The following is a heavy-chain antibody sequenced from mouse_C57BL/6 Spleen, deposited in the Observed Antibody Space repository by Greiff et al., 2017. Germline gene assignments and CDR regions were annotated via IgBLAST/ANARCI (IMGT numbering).Heavy chain of an antibody. V-gene: IGHV3-1*01. D-gene: IGHD2-4*01. CDR2: ISYSGST. Sequence: EVKLMESGPGMVKPSQSLSLTCTVTGYSITSGYDWHWIRHFPGNKLEWMGYISYSGSTNYNPSLKSRISITHDTSKNHFFLKLNSVTTEDTATYYCARAYDYQAWFAYWGQGTLVTVSA. CDR1: GYSITSGYD. J-gene: IGHJ3*01. CDR3: ARAYDYQAWFAY.